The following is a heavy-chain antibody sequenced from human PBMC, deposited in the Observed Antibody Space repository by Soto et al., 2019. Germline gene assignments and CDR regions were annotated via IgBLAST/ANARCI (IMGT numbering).Heavy chain of an antibody. CDR3: AISIAVAGTGGWFDP. V-gene: IGHV1-46*01. J-gene: IGHJ5*02. CDR1: GYTFTSYY. CDR2: INPSGGST. D-gene: IGHD6-19*01. Sequence: GASVKVSCKASGYTFTSYYMHWVRQAPGQGLEWMGIINPSGGSTSYAQKFQGRVTMTRDTSTSTVYMELSSLRSEDTAVYYCAISIAVAGTGGWFDPWGQGTLVTVS.